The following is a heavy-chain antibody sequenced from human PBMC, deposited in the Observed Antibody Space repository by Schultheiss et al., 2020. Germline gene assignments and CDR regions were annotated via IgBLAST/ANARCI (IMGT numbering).Heavy chain of an antibody. D-gene: IGHD3-3*02. J-gene: IGHJ4*02. CDR2: IYYSGST. CDR1: GGSISSYY. V-gene: IGHV4-59*08. CDR3: ARISRPVKVIDY. Sequence: SQTLSLTCTVSGGSISSYYWSWIRQPPGKGLEWIGYIYYSGSTNYNPSLKSRVTISVDTSKNQFSLKLSSVTAADTAVYYCARISRPVKVIDYWGQGTLVTVSS.